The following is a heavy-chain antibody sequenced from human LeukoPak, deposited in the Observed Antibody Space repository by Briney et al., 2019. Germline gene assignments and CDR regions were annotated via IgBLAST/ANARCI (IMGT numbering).Heavy chain of an antibody. Sequence: SETLSLTCTVSGGSISSSSYYWGWIRQPPGKGLEWIGSIYYTRSTYYNPSLKSRVTISVDTSKNQFSLKLTSVTAADTAVYYCARGVTMIVVVIHDWYLDLWGRGTLVTVSS. D-gene: IGHD3-22*01. J-gene: IGHJ2*01. CDR3: ARGVTMIVVVIHDWYLDL. CDR1: GGSISSSSYY. V-gene: IGHV4-39*01. CDR2: IYYTRST.